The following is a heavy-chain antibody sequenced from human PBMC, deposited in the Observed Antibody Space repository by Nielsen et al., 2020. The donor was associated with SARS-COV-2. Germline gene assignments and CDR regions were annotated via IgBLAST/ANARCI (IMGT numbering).Heavy chain of an antibody. Sequence: SETLSLTCTVSGGSISSGGYYWSWIRQHPGKGLEWIGYIYYSGSTNYNPSLKSRVTISVDTSKNQFSLKLSSVTAADTAVYYCASQNYSNYGYYYYGMDVWGQGTTATVSS. CDR3: ASQNYSNYGYYYYGMDV. J-gene: IGHJ6*02. CDR1: GGSISSGGYY. CDR2: IYYSGST. D-gene: IGHD4-11*01. V-gene: IGHV4-61*08.